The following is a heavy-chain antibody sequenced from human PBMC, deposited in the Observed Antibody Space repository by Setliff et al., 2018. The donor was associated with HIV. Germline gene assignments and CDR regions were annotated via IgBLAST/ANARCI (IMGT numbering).Heavy chain of an antibody. CDR3: ARGVPLLPPHY. D-gene: IGHD2-21*02. CDR1: GGSLTGYF. J-gene: IGHJ4*02. CDR2: VNRDGGA. V-gene: IGHV4-34*01. Sequence: SETLSLTCAVYGGSLTGYFWTWIRQSPGKGLEWDGQVNRDGGAHYNPSLRSRVTISVDTSKSQFSLKLSSVTAADTAVYYCARGVPLLPPHYWGQGTLVTVSS.